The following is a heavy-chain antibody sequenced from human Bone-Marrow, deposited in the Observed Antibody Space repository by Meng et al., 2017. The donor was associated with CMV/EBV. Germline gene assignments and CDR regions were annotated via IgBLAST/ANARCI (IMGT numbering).Heavy chain of an antibody. CDR1: GFTFSSYA. CDR2: ISYDGSNK. Sequence: GESLKISCAASGFTFSSYAMHWVRQAPGKGLEWVAVISYDGSNKYYADSVKGRFTISRDSSKNTLYLQMNSLRAEDTAVYYCARGAQVEHYWGQGTLVTVSS. CDR3: ARGAQVEHY. V-gene: IGHV3-30*04. D-gene: IGHD5-24*01. J-gene: IGHJ4*02.